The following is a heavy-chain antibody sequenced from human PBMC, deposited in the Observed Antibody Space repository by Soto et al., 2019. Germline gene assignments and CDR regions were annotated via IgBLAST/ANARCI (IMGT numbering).Heavy chain of an antibody. V-gene: IGHV3-21*06. Sequence: EVQLVESGGGLVKPGGSLRLSCAASGFTYTRYSMNWVRQAPGKGLEWVSSISSTTNYIYYGDSMKGRFTISRDNAKNSLYLEMTSLSAEDTAVYYCARESEDLTSNFDYWGQGTLVTVSS. CDR3: ARESEDLTSNFDY. J-gene: IGHJ4*02. CDR2: ISSTTNYI. CDR1: GFTYTRYS.